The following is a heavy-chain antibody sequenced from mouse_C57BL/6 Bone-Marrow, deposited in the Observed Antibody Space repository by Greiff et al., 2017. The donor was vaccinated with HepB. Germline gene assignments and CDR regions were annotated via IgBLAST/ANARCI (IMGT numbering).Heavy chain of an antibody. V-gene: IGHV1-81*01. CDR3: ARLDSSGYVRFAY. D-gene: IGHD3-2*02. CDR1: GYTFTSYG. Sequence: QVQLKQSGAELARPGASVKLSCKASGYTFTSYGISWVKQRTGQGLEWIGEIYPRSGNTYYNEKFKGKATLTADKSSSTAYMELRSLTSEDSAVYFCARLDSSGYVRFAYWGQGTLVTVSA. J-gene: IGHJ3*01. CDR2: IYPRSGNT.